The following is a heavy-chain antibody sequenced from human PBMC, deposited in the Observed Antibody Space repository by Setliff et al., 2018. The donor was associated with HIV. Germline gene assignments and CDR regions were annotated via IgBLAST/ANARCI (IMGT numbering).Heavy chain of an antibody. J-gene: IGHJ4*02. V-gene: IGHV4-4*07. CDR3: ARTRGYTYGYIDS. D-gene: IGHD5-18*01. Sequence: SETLSLTCTVSGVSTSIHYWVWIRQPAGRGLEWIGRIHTSDTTRYNPSLQSRVAMSVDTSKNQFSLRLSSVTAADTAEYYCARTRGYTYGYIDSWGQGTLVTVSS. CDR2: IHTSDTT. CDR1: GVSTSIHY.